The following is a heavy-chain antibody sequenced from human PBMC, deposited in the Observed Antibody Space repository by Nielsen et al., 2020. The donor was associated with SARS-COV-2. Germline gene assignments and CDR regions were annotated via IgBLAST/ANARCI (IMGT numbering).Heavy chain of an antibody. CDR2: ISASSSDI. D-gene: IGHD6-19*01. Sequence: GGSLRLSCAASGFTFSSYWMSWVRQAPGKGLEWVSMISASSSDIYYVDSVKGRFTISRDNAKNSLYLEMNSLRPEDTAVYYCASGPLAVAPDSWGQGTLVTVSS. V-gene: IGHV3-21*01. J-gene: IGHJ4*02. CDR3: ASGPLAVAPDS. CDR1: GFTFSSYW.